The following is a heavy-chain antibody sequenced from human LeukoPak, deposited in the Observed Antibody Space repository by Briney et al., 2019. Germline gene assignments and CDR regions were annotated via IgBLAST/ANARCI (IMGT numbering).Heavy chain of an antibody. CDR3: ARDRGGRKGYSSGWSPPDY. CDR1: GFTVSSNY. Sequence: GGSLRLSCAASGFTVSSNYISWVRQAPGKGLEWVSVIYSGGSTYYADSVKGRFTISRDNSKNTLYLQMNSLRAEDTAVYYCARDRGGRKGYSSGWSPPDYWGQGTLVTVSS. J-gene: IGHJ4*02. CDR2: IYSGGST. V-gene: IGHV3-66*02. D-gene: IGHD6-19*01.